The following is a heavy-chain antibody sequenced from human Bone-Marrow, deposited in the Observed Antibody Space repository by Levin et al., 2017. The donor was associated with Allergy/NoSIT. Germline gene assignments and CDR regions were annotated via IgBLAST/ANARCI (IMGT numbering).Heavy chain of an antibody. CDR1: GFTFSSHA. V-gene: IGHV3-23*01. D-gene: IGHD2-8*02. J-gene: IGHJ4*02. Sequence: PGESLKISCAASGFTFSSHAMSWVRQAPGKGLEWVSGISGSGGNTYYGGFVEGRFTISRDNAKNTLYLQLNSLRAEDTALYYCARDRGYCTGGVCFWDYWGQGTLVTVSS. CDR3: ARDRGYCTGGVCFWDY. CDR2: ISGSGGNT.